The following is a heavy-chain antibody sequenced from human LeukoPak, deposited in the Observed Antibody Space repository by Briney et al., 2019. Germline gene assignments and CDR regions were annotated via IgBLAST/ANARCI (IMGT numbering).Heavy chain of an antibody. CDR2: INPNSGGT. CDR1: GYTFTGYY. CDR3: ARGDYYGSGSLDY. V-gene: IGHV1-2*02. D-gene: IGHD3-10*01. Sequence: GASVKVSCKASGYTFTGYYMHWVRQAPGQGLEWMGWINPNSGGTNYAQKFQGRVTMTRDTSFSTAYMELSSLRSEDTAVYYCARGDYYGSGSLDYWGQGTLVTVSS. J-gene: IGHJ4*02.